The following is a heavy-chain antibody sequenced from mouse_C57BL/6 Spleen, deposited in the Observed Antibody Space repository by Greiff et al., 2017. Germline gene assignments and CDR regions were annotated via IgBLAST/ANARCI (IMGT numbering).Heavy chain of an antibody. J-gene: IGHJ1*03. D-gene: IGHD2-5*01. Sequence: DVMLVESEGGLVQPGSSMKLSCTASGFTFSDYYMAWVRQVPEKGLEWVANINYDGSSTYYLDSLKSRFIISRDNAKNILYLQMSSLKSEDTATYYCARESNRYFDVWGTGTTVTVSS. CDR1: GFTFSDYY. CDR2: INYDGSST. V-gene: IGHV5-16*01. CDR3: ARESNRYFDV.